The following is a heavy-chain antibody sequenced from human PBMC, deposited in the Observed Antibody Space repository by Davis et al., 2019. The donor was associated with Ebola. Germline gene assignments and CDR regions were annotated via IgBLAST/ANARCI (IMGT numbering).Heavy chain of an antibody. CDR2: IDPSDSYT. J-gene: IGHJ4*02. CDR1: GYRFTSYW. Sequence: GESLKTSCKGSGYRFTSYWISWVRQLPGKGREWMGRIDPSDSYTNYSPSFQGHVTISADKSISTAYLQWSSLKASATAMYYCARLGDSSGYRDYWGQGALVAVSS. CDR3: ARLGDSSGYRDY. D-gene: IGHD3-22*01. V-gene: IGHV5-10-1*01.